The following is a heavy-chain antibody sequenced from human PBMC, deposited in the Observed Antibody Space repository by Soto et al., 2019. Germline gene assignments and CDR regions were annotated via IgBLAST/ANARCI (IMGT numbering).Heavy chain of an antibody. CDR3: ARHRRDDLLDY. CDR1: GGSISSYY. V-gene: IGHV4-59*08. J-gene: IGHJ4*02. D-gene: IGHD3-16*01. CDR2: IYYSGST. Sequence: SEILSLTCTVSGGSISSYYWSWIRQPPGKGLEWIGYIYYSGSTNYNPSLKSRVTISVDTSKNQFSLKLSSVTAADTAVYYCARHRRDDLLDYWGQGTLVTVSP.